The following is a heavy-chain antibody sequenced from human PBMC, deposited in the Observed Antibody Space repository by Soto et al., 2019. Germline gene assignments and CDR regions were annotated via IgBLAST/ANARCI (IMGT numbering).Heavy chain of an antibody. CDR1: GFTFISYA. J-gene: IGHJ6*01. D-gene: IGHD3-3*01. CDR3: ARVKAAGGRFLEWLDGMDV. CDR2: ISYDGSNK. V-gene: IGHV3-30-3*01. Sequence: QVQLVESGGGVVQPGRSLRLSCAASGFTFISYAMHWVRQAPGKGLEWVAVISYDGSNKYYADSVKGRFTISRDNSKNTLYLQMNRLRAEDTAVYYCARVKAAGGRFLEWLDGMDVW.